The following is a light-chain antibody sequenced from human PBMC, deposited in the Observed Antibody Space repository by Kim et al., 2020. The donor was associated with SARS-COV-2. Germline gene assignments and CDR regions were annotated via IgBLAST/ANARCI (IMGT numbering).Light chain of an antibody. J-gene: IGKJ4*02. V-gene: IGKV1-5*03. CDR3: KHFSS. CDR2: RTS. CDR1: QSISDW. Sequence: DIRMTQSPSTLSASVGDRVTITCRASQSISDWVAWYQQKPGKAPSLLIYRTSTPETGVPSRFSGSGSGTEFTLTISSLQPDDFGSYYCKHFSSFGGGTKVDIK.